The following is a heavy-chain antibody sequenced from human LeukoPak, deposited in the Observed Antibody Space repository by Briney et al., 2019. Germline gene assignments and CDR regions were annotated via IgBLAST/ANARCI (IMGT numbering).Heavy chain of an antibody. D-gene: IGHD3-3*01. J-gene: IGHJ3*02. Sequence: GGSLRLSCAASGFTFSSYWMHWVRQAPGKGLVWVSRINTDGSSTSYADSVRGRFTISRDNAKNSLYLQMNSLRAEDTAVYYCARVHSYDFWSGYLAAFDIWGQGTMVTVSS. CDR2: INTDGSST. CDR1: GFTFSSYW. CDR3: ARVHSYDFWSGYLAAFDI. V-gene: IGHV3-74*01.